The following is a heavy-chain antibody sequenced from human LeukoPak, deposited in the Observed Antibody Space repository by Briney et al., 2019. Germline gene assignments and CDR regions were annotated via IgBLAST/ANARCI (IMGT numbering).Heavy chain of an antibody. CDR2: FSRDGVNR. CDR3: ATGKLDASGFDFMLPF. V-gene: IGHV3-30*10. Sequence: GGSLRLSCAASGSSFSNSAMHWARQPPGKGLGWVAFFSRDGVNRYYRDSVKGRFTISRDNSKNTLYLQMNSLRLEDTAIYYCATGKLDASGFDFMLPFWGQGTLVSVSS. CDR1: GSSFSNSA. J-gene: IGHJ4*02. D-gene: IGHD5-12*01.